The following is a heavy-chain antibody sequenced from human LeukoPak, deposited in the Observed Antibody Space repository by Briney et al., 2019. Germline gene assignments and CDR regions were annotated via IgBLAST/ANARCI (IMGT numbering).Heavy chain of an antibody. CDR1: GGSFSGYY. CDR2: INHSGST. CDR3: ARVELWFGEEVNWFDP. J-gene: IGHJ5*02. Sequence: SETLSLTCAVYGGSFSGYYWSWIRQPPGKGLEWIGEINHSGSTNYNPSLKSRVTISVDTSKNQFSLKLSSVTAADTAVYYCARVELWFGEEVNWFDPWGQGTLVTVSS. V-gene: IGHV4-34*01. D-gene: IGHD3-10*01.